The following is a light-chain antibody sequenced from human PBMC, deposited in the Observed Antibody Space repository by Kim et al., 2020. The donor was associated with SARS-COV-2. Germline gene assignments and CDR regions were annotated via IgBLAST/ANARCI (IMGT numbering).Light chain of an antibody. Sequence: DIVMTQSPDSLAVSLGERATINCKSSQSVLYNSNNKYYLAWYQQKPGQSPKLLIYWASTRESGVPDRFSGSGSETDFTLTISSLQAEDVAVYHCQQHYSSPPKFGQGTKVEIK. CDR3: QQHYSSPPK. CDR2: WAS. V-gene: IGKV4-1*01. J-gene: IGKJ1*01. CDR1: QSVLYNSNNKYY.